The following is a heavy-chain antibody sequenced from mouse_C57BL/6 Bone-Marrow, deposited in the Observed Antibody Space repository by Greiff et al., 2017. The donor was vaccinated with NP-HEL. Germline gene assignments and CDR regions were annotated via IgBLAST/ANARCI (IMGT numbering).Heavy chain of an antibody. V-gene: IGHV3-1*01. Sequence: DVQLQESGPGMVKPSQSLSLTCTVTGYSITSGYDWHWIRHFPGNNLEWMGYISYSGSTNYNPSLKSRISITHDTSKNHFFLKLNSVTTEDTATYYCAREGLLRGAMDYWGQGTSVTVSS. CDR3: AREGLLRGAMDY. CDR1: GYSITSGYD. D-gene: IGHD2-3*01. J-gene: IGHJ4*01. CDR2: ISYSGST.